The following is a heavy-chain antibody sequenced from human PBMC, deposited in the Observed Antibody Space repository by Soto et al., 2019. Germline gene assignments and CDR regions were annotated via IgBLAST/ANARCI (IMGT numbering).Heavy chain of an antibody. CDR1: GFSFSTHG. CDR2: ILNDGSEQ. J-gene: IGHJ4*02. CDR3: ASDDNDADNGLDH. V-gene: IGHV3-33*01. Sequence: QVQLVESGGGVVRPGXSLRLSCAATGFSFSTHGMHWVRQAPGKGLEWVAVILNDGSEQDYSDSVKGRFTISRDNSKNTLDLHMHPLRAEATAVYDCASDDNDADNGLDHCGQGILVTVSS. D-gene: IGHD1-1*01.